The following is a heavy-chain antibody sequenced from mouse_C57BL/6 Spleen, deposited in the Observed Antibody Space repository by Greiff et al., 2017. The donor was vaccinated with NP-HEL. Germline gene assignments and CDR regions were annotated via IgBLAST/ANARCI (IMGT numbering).Heavy chain of an antibody. CDR3: ASLYYDYYGGIDCFDS. D-gene: IGHD2-4*01. V-gene: IGHV1-9*01. CDR1: GYTFTGYW. J-gene: IGHJ2*01. Sequence: VQLQQSGAELMKPGASVKLSCKATGYTFTGYWIEWVKQRPGHGLEWIGEILPGSGSTNYNEKFKGKATFTADTSSNTADMQLSSLTTEYSVIYYCASLYYDYYGGIDCFDSWGQGTTLTVSS. CDR2: ILPGSGST.